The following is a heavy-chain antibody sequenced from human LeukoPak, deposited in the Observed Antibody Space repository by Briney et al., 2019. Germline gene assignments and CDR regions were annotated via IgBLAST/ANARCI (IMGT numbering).Heavy chain of an antibody. V-gene: IGHV4-38-2*01. D-gene: IGHD1-7*01. CDR2: IYHSGST. J-gene: IGHJ4*02. CDR3: ARHGEVGWNYVGFDY. Sequence: PETLSLTCAVSGYSISSGYYWGWIRQPPGKGLEWIGSIYHSGSTYYNPSLKSRVTISVDTSKNQFSLKLSSVTAAATAVYYCARHGEVGWNYVGFDYWGQGTLVTVSS. CDR1: GYSISSGYY.